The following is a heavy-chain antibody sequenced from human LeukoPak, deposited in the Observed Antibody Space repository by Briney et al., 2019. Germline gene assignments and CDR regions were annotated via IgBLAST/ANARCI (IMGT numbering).Heavy chain of an antibody. V-gene: IGHV1-69*05. J-gene: IGHJ6*03. CDR3: ARGEPTHYYGSGSKYYMEV. CDR2: IIPIFGTA. CDR1: GGNISSYV. Sequence: SVKVSCNDCGGNISSYVITWVRQAPGQGLEWMGGIIPIFGTANYSQQLQGRVTLTTADSTSTAYKELSSLTYADTTVYFCARGEPTHYYGSGSKYYMEVWGKRTTVTVSS. D-gene: IGHD3-10*01.